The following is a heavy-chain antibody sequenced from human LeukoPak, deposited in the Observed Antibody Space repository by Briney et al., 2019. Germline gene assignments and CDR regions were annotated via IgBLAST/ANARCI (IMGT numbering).Heavy chain of an antibody. CDR2: ISGSGGST. Sequence: GGSLRLSCAAAGFTFSNYAMTWVRQAPGKGLEWVSSISGSGGSTYYADSVKGRFTISRDNSKNTLYLQMYSLRAEDTAVYYCAKVEGASKASVYWGQGALVTVSS. D-gene: IGHD1-1*01. CDR1: GFTFSNYA. V-gene: IGHV3-23*01. CDR3: AKVEGASKASVY. J-gene: IGHJ4*02.